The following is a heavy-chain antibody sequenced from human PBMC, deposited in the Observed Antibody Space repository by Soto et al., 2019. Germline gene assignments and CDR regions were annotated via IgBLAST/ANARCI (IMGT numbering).Heavy chain of an antibody. CDR3: AKDPNYYDSSGHEVDY. D-gene: IGHD3-22*01. J-gene: IGHJ4*02. CDR1: GFTFSSYA. CDR2: ISGSGGST. V-gene: IGHV3-23*01. Sequence: GGSLRLSCAASGFTFSSYAMSWVRQAPGKGLEWVSAISGSGGSTYYADSVKGRFTISRDNSKNTLYLQINSLRAEDTAVYYCAKDPNYYDSSGHEVDYWGQGTLVTVSS.